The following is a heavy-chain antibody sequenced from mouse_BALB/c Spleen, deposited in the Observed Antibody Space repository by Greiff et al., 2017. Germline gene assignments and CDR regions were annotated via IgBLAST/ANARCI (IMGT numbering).Heavy chain of an antibody. CDR3: ARDDGYYGY. V-gene: IGHV5-6-3*01. D-gene: IGHD2-3*01. CDR1: GFTFSSYG. J-gene: IGHJ2*01. CDR2: INSNGGST. Sequence: DVKLVESGGGLVQPGGSLKLSCAASGFTFSSYGMSWVRQTPDKRLELVATINSNGGSTYYPDSVKGRFTISRDNAKNTLYLQMSSLKSEDTAMYYCARDDGYYGYWGQGTTLTVSS.